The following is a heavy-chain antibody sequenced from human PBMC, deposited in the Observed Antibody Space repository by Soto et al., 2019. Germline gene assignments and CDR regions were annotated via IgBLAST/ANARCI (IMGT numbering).Heavy chain of an antibody. CDR2: ISGYNGHT. CDR3: ERCVFGEYVRPLDQ. J-gene: IGHJ4*02. V-gene: IGHV1-18*03. CDR1: GYTFSSYG. D-gene: IGHD3-3*01. Sequence: QVHLMQSGAEVKSPGASVRVSCKASGYTFSSYGVSWVRQAPGQGLEFMGWISGYNGHTNYAQKFKSRVNMTTDTSTSTAYMEMRSLRSADMAVYFCERCVFGEYVRPLDQWGQGTLVTVSA.